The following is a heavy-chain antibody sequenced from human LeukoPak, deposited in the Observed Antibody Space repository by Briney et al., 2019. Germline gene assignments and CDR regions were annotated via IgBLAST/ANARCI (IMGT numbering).Heavy chain of an antibody. D-gene: IGHD6-13*01. CDR2: ISDYNWNT. Sequence: ASVTVSYLASGYTFTSYRISWLRQAPGQGLEWMGWISDYNWNTNYAQKLQGRVTMTTDTSTSTAYMEVRSLRSDDTAVYYWARFAGTDYGMHVWGEGTTVTVSS. J-gene: IGHJ6*04. V-gene: IGHV1-18*01. CDR3: ARFAGTDYGMHV. CDR1: GYTFTSYR.